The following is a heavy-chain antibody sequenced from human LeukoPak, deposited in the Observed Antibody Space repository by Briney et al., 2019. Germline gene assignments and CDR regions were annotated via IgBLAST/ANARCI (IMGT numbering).Heavy chain of an antibody. V-gene: IGHV1-46*01. J-gene: IGHJ4*02. CDR1: GYTFTSYY. CDR2: INPSGGST. Sequence: ASVKVSCKASGYTFTSYYMHWVRQAPGQGLEWMGIINPSGGSTSYAQKFQGRVTMTRDTSTSTVYMELSSLRSEDTAVYYCARGAYSSSWYSSRGTYYSDYWGQGTLVTVSS. D-gene: IGHD6-13*01. CDR3: ARGAYSSSWYSSRGTYYSDY.